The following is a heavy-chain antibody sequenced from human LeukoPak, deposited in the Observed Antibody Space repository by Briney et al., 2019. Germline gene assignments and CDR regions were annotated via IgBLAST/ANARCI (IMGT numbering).Heavy chain of an antibody. CDR2: IHHSGST. V-gene: IGHV4-38-2*01. CDR1: GFTFDSYA. CDR3: ARTSSSGLVGGYYFDY. Sequence: AGGSLRLSCAASGFTFDSYAMSWVRRPPGKGLQWIGSIHHSGSTYYNPSLKSRVTISVDTSKNQFSLKLSSVTAADTAVYYCARTSSSGLVGGYYFDYWGQGTLVTVSS. J-gene: IGHJ4*02. D-gene: IGHD6-19*01.